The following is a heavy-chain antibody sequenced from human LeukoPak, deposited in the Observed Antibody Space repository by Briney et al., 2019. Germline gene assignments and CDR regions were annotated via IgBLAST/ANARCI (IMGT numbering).Heavy chain of an antibody. CDR2: IIPIFGTA. CDR3: ARGRSYSSGWYGGNYYYGMDV. J-gene: IGHJ6*02. V-gene: IGHV1-69*13. D-gene: IGHD6-19*01. CDR1: GGTFSSYA. Sequence: PMASVKVSCKASGGTFSSYAISWVRQAPGQGLEWMGGIIPIFGTANYAQKFQGRVTITADESTSTAYMELSSLRSEDTAVYYCARGRSYSSGWYGGNYYYGMDVWGQGTTVTVSS.